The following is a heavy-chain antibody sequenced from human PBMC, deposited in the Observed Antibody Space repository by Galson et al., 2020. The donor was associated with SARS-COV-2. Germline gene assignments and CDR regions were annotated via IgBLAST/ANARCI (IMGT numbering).Heavy chain of an antibody. CDR1: GFTFSSYA. D-gene: IGHD3-3*01. V-gene: IGHV3-23*01. J-gene: IGHJ4*02. Sequence: GGSLRLSCAASGFTFSSYAMSWVRQAPGKGLEWVSALSASGGSTYYADSVKGRFTISRDNSKNTLHLQMNSLRAEDTAVYYCAKDGGLWRYGFWTGYYPYFDYWGQGTLVTAPS. CDR2: LSASGGST. CDR3: AKDGGLWRYGFWTGYYPYFDY.